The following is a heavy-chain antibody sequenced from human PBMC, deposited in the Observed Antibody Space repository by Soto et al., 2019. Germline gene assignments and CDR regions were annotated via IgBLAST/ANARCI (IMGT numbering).Heavy chain of an antibody. D-gene: IGHD6-6*01. V-gene: IGHV1-18*01. CDR2: ISAYNGNT. Sequence: GASVKVSCKASGYTFHTYGITWVRQAPGQGLEWMGWISAYNGNTNYAQKLQDRVTMTTDPSTRTAYMELRSLRSDDTAVYYCVRKSSSSPWFDPWGQGTLVTVSS. J-gene: IGHJ5*02. CDR3: VRKSSSSPWFDP. CDR1: GYTFHTYG.